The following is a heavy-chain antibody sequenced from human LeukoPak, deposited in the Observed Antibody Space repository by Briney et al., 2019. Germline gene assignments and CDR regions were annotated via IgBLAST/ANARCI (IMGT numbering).Heavy chain of an antibody. V-gene: IGHV5-51*01. CDR2: IYPCDSDT. Sequence: GESLKISCKGSGYSFTSYWIGWVRQMPGKGLEWMVIIYPCDSDTRYSPSFQGQVTISADKSISTAYLQWSSLKASDTAMYYCARQSGSSGFDPGIDYWGQGTLVTVSS. CDR1: GYSFTSYW. CDR3: ARQSGSSGFDPGIDY. D-gene: IGHD3-10*01. J-gene: IGHJ4*02.